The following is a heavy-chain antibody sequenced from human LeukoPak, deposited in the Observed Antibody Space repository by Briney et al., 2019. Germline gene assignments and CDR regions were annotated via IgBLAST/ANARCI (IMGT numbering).Heavy chain of an antibody. CDR1: GLSVSGNY. J-gene: IGHJ4*02. CDR3: ARAWTGDY. V-gene: IGHV3-53*01. Sequence: PGGSLRLSCAASGLSVSGNYMTWVRQAPGKGLDWVSIIYPNGRTYYADSVKGRFTISRDNSKNTLNLQMNSLRVEDTAVYYCARAWTGDYWGQGTLVTVSS. CDR2: IYPNGRT. D-gene: IGHD3/OR15-3a*01.